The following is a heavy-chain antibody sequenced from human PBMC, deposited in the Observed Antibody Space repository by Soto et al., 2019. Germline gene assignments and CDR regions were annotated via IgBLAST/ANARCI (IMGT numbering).Heavy chain of an antibody. CDR3: ARLIRNGPNLPGIAAAGYYFDY. Sequence: SETLSLTCTVSGGSISSYYWSWIRQPPGKGLEWIGYIYYSGSTNYNPSLKSRVTISVDTSKNQFSLKLSSVTAADTAVYYCARLIRNGPNLPGIAAAGYYFDYWGQGTLVTVSS. CDR1: GGSISSYY. CDR2: IYYSGST. J-gene: IGHJ4*02. D-gene: IGHD6-13*01. V-gene: IGHV4-59*08.